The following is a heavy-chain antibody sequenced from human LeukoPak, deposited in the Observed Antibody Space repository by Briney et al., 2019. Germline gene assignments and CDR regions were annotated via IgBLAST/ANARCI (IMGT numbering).Heavy chain of an antibody. CDR2: INRDGSEK. CDR3: EGSAGY. Sequence: GGSLRLSCAVSGFTFSKYWMNWGRQAPGKGLEWVANINRDGSEKNYVDSVKGRFTISRDNAKSSLFLQMNSLRAEDTAVYYCEGSAGYWGQGTLVTVSS. J-gene: IGHJ4*02. V-gene: IGHV3-7*01. CDR1: GFTFSKYW.